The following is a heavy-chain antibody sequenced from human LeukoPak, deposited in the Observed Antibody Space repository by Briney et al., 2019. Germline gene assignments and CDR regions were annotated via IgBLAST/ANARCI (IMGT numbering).Heavy chain of an antibody. J-gene: IGHJ6*03. CDR2: ISSSSSAI. CDR1: GFSFSTSS. V-gene: IGHV3-21*05. CDR3: ARGGAYYYYMDV. D-gene: IGHD4/OR15-4a*01. Sequence: GGSLRLSCAASGFSFSTSSMNWVRQAPGKGLEWISYISSSSSAIYYADSLKGRFTISRDNAKNSLYLQMNSLRAEDTAVYYCARGGAYYYYMDVWGKGTTVTVSS.